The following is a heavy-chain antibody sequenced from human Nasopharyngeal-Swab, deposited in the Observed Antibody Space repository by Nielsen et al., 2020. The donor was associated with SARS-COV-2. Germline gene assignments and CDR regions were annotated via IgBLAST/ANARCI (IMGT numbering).Heavy chain of an antibody. Sequence: SETLSLTCTVSGASITDNNYYWAWIRQPPGKGLEWIGSITYRGPTFYNPSLKSRFSISVDASQNQFSLNLWSVTAADTAVFYCARHSRVTTVVVVTLFDYWGRGSLVTVSS. V-gene: IGHV4-39*01. D-gene: IGHD3-22*01. CDR1: GASITDNNYY. CDR3: ARHSRVTTVVVVTLFDY. CDR2: ITYRGPT. J-gene: IGHJ4*02.